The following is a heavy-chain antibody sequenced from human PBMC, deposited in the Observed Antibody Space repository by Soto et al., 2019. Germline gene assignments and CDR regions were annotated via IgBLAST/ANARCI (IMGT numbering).Heavy chain of an antibody. J-gene: IGHJ4*02. CDR3: ARDELWLLNSFDY. D-gene: IGHD2-15*01. V-gene: IGHV3-33*01. CDR2: IWYDGSNK. CDR1: GFTFSSHG. Sequence: QVQLVESGGGVVQPGRSLRLSCAASGFTFSSHGMHWVRQAPGKGLEWVAVIWYDGSNKYYADSVKGRFTISRDNSKNTLYWQLNSLSAEGTAEYYCARDELWLLNSFDYWGQGTLVTVSS.